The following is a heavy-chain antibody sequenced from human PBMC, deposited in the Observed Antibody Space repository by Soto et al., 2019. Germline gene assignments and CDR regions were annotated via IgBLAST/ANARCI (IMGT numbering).Heavy chain of an antibody. D-gene: IGHD1-26*01. CDR1: GFTFSSYE. CDR2: ISSSGSTI. Sequence: PGGSLRLSCAASGFTFSSYEMNWVRQAPGKGLEWVSYISSSGSTIYYADSVKGRFTISRDNAKNSLYLQMNSLRAEDTAVYYCARVNGWELPDCWGQGTLVTGSS. CDR3: ARVNGWELPDC. V-gene: IGHV3-48*03. J-gene: IGHJ4*02.